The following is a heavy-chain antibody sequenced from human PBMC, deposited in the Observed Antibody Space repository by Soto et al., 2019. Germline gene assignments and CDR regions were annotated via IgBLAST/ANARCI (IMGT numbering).Heavy chain of an antibody. CDR1: GGTFSSYT. Sequence: SVKVSCKASGGTFSSYTISWVRQAPGQGLEWMGRIIPILGIANYAQKLQGRVTMTTDTSTSTAYMELRSLRSDDTAVYYCARDGRQWLDWFDPWGQGTLVTVSS. CDR3: ARDGRQWLDWFDP. V-gene: IGHV1-69*04. D-gene: IGHD6-19*01. CDR2: IIPILGIA. J-gene: IGHJ5*02.